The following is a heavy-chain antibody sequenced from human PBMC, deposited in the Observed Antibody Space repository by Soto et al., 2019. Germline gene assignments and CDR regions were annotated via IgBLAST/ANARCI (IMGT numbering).Heavy chain of an antibody. J-gene: IGHJ4*02. V-gene: IGHV1-3*01. CDR3: AIYYCSSISCLFDF. D-gene: IGHD2-2*01. Sequence: ASGKVSCKASGYNFNNYDMHCVRQAPGQRIERMGWINGGNGNAKYSQKFQGRVTITRDTSASTVYMELSSLRSEDTSVYYCAIYYCSSISCLFDFWGQGTLVTVSS. CDR1: GYNFNNYD. CDR2: INGGNGNA.